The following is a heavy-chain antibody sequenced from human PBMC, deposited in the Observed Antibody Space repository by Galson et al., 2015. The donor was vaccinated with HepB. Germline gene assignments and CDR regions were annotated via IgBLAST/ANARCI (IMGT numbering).Heavy chain of an antibody. V-gene: IGHV1-3*01. CDR3: ARDGTNIAVAGFDP. Sequence: SVKVSCKASGYTFTSYAMHWVRQAPGQRLEWMGWINAGNGNTKYSQKFQGRVTITRDTSASTAYMELRSLRSDDTAVYYCARDGTNIAVAGFDPWGQGTLVTVSS. CDR2: INAGNGNT. J-gene: IGHJ5*02. D-gene: IGHD6-19*01. CDR1: GYTFTSYA.